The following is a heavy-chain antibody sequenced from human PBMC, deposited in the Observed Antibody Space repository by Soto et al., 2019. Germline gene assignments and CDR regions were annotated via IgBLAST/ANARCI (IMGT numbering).Heavy chain of an antibody. D-gene: IGHD2-21*02. CDR3: ARVSCGGDCYYYYGMDV. CDR1: GGTFSSYA. Sequence: PSVKVSCKASGGTFSSYATSWVRQAPGQGLEWMGGIIPIFGTANYAQKFQGRVTITADESTSTAYMELSSLRSEDTAVYYCARVSCGGDCYYYYGMDVWGQGTTVTVSS. V-gene: IGHV1-69*13. CDR2: IIPIFGTA. J-gene: IGHJ6*02.